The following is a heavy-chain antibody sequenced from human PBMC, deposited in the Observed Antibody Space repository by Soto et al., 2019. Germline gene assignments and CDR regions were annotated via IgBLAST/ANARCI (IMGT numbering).Heavy chain of an antibody. Sequence: GASVKVSCKASGGTFSSYAISWVRQAPGQGLEWMGGIIPIFGTANYAQKLQGRVTMTTDTSTSTAYMELRSLRSDDTAVYYCARDLAPLDYWGQGTLVTVSS. CDR3: ARDLAPLDY. CDR2: IIPIFGTA. V-gene: IGHV1-69*05. CDR1: GGTFSSYA. J-gene: IGHJ4*02. D-gene: IGHD3-16*01.